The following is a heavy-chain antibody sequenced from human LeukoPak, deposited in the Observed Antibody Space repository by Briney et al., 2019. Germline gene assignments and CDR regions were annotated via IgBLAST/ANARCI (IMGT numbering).Heavy chain of an antibody. Sequence: AGGSLRLSCGASGFTFSSSAMHWVRQGPGKGLEWVAYIAHHGNNKYYADSVKGRFTISRDNSKGSLYLQMNSLRADDTAVYYCAKDGSWSCTDWGQGTLVRVS. V-gene: IGHV3-30*02. CDR1: GFTFSSSA. D-gene: IGHD2-8*02. CDR3: AKDGSWSCTD. J-gene: IGHJ4*02. CDR2: IAHHGNNK.